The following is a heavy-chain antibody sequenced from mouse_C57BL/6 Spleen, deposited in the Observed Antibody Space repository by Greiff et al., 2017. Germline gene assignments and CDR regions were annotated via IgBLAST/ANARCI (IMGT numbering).Heavy chain of an antibody. CDR3: ARSLWYFDV. Sequence: VQLQQPGAELVMPGASVKLSCKASGYTFTSYWMHWVKQRPGQGLEWIGEIDPSDSYTNYNQKFKGKSTLTVDKSSSTAYMQLSSLTSEDSAVYYCARSLWYFDVWGTGTTVTVSS. V-gene: IGHV1-69*01. CDR1: GYTFTSYW. J-gene: IGHJ1*03. CDR2: IDPSDSYT.